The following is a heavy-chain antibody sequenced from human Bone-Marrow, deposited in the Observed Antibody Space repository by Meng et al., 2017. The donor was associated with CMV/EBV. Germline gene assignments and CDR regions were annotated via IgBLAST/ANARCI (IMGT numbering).Heavy chain of an antibody. CDR1: GFTFSSYA. V-gene: IGHV3-23*01. CDR2: SSGSGGST. J-gene: IGHJ4*02. Sequence: GESLKISCAASGFTFSSYAMSWVRQAPGKGLEWVSASSGSGGSTYYADSVKGRFTISRDNAKNSLYLQVNSRRAEDTAVYYCARARTGWDLLMADWGQGTLVTVSS. D-gene: IGHD1-26*01. CDR3: ARARTGWDLLMAD.